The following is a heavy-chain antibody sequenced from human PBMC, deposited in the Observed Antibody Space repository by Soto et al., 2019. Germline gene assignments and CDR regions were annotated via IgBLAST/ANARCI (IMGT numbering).Heavy chain of an antibody. V-gene: IGHV3-53*01. CDR3: ARNYDSTAGGAFDI. D-gene: IGHD3-22*01. CDR2: IYSGGST. J-gene: IGHJ3*02. Sequence: EVQLVESGGGLIQPGGSLRLSCAASGFTVSSNYMSWVRQAPGKGLEWVSVIYSGGSTYYADSVKGRFTISRDNSKTTLYLQMNSLRAEDRAVYYCARNYDSTAGGAFDIWGQGTMVTVSS. CDR1: GFTVSSNY.